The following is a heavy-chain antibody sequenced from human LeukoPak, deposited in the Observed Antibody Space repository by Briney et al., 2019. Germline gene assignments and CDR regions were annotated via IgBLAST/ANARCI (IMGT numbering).Heavy chain of an antibody. CDR2: INYSGST. J-gene: IGHJ4*02. D-gene: IGHD3-22*01. CDR3: ARGGDFYESSILFDF. Sequence: SETLSLTCTVSGVSTNNYYWSWIRQPPGKGLEWIGCINYSGSTNYNPSLKSRLTISIDTSKNQFSLKLRSMTAADTAVYHCARGGDFYESSILFDFWGQGILVTVSS. CDR1: GVSTNNYY. V-gene: IGHV4-59*01.